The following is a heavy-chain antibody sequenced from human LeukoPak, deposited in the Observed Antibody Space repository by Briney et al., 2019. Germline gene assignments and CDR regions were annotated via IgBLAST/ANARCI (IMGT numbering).Heavy chain of an antibody. J-gene: IGHJ4*02. CDR2: ISGSGGST. V-gene: IGHV3-23*01. D-gene: IGHD6-13*01. CDR3: AKAESSSWYGLIDY. CDR1: GFTFSSYA. Sequence: PGGSLRLSCAASGFTFSSYAMGWVRQAPGKGLEWVSAISGSGGSTYYADSVKGRFTISGDNSKNTLYLQMNSLRAEDTAVYYCAKAESSSWYGLIDYWGQGTLVTVSS.